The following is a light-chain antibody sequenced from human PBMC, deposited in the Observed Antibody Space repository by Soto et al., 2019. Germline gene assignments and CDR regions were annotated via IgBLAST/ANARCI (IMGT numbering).Light chain of an antibody. J-gene: IGKJ5*01. Sequence: DIQMTQSPSTLPASVGDRVTITCRASQSISNWLAWYQQKPGTAPKVLIYHASNLQSGVPSRFSGSGSGTSFTLTISSLQPEDVATYYGQRTYNAPITFGQGTRLEIK. CDR2: HAS. V-gene: IGKV1-5*01. CDR3: QRTYNAPIT. CDR1: QSISNW.